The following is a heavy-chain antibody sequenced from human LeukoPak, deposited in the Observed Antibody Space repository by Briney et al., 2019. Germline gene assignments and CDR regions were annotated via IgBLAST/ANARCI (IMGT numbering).Heavy chain of an antibody. CDR1: GFTFSSYG. CDR3: AKRPGDYWYFDL. CDR2: IRYDGSNK. Sequence: GGSLRLSCAASGFTFSSYGVHWVRQAPGKGLEWVAFIRYDGSNKYYADSVKGRFTISRDNSKNTLYLQMNSLRAEDTAVYYCAKRPGDYWYFDLWGRGTLVTVSS. V-gene: IGHV3-30*02. J-gene: IGHJ2*01. D-gene: IGHD4-17*01.